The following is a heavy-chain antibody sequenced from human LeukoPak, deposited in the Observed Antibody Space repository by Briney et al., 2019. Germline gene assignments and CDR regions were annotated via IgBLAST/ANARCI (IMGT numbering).Heavy chain of an antibody. J-gene: IGHJ4*02. CDR2: INPSGGST. CDR1: GYTFTSYY. D-gene: IGHD6-6*01. Sequence: ASVKVSCKASGYTFTSYYMHWVRQAPGQGLEWMGLINPSGGSTSYAQKFQGRVTMTRDTSTSTVYMELSSLRSEDTAVYYCAREDRQKRIWGIAARPRYFDYWGQGTLVTVSS. V-gene: IGHV1-46*01. CDR3: AREDRQKRIWGIAARPRYFDY.